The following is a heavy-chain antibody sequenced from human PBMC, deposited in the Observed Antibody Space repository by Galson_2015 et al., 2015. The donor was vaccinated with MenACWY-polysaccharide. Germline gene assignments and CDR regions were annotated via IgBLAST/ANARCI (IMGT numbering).Heavy chain of an antibody. CDR1: GFTFSSYG. CDR3: AIYCSSSSCYKADFHY. D-gene: IGHD2-2*02. Sequence: LRLSCAASGFTFSSYGMHWVRQAPGKGLEWVAVISYDGSNKYYADSVRGRFTISRDNSKNTLYLQMNSLRPEDTAMYYRAIYCSSSSCYKADFHYWGQGTLVTVSS. V-gene: IGHV3-30*03. CDR2: ISYDGSNK. J-gene: IGHJ4*02.